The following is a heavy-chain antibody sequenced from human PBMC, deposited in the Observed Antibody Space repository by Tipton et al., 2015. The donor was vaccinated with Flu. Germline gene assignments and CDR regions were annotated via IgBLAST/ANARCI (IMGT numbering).Heavy chain of an antibody. V-gene: IGHV4-31*03. CDR3: ARDRKEILTGSPRYYYGMDV. CDR2: IYYSGST. D-gene: IGHD3-9*01. J-gene: IGHJ6*02. CDR1: GGSISSGGYY. Sequence: TLSLTCTVSGGSISSGGYYWSWIRQHPGKGLEWIGYIYYSGSTYYNPSLKSRVTISVDTSKNQFSLKLSSVTAADTAVYYCARDRKEILTGSPRYYYGMDVWGQGTTVTVSS.